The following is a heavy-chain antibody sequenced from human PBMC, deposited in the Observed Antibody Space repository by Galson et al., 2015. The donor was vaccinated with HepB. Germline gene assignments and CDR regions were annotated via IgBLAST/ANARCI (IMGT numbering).Heavy chain of an antibody. V-gene: IGHV4-39*01. J-gene: IGHJ4*02. CDR2: NFYSGST. Sequence: ETLSLTCTVSGGSISSSNYYWGWIRQPPGKGLEWIGSNFYSGSTYYNPSLKGRVTISVETSKNQLSLKVNSVTAADAAFYYCASGRRDGYRYFDYWGQGTLVTVSS. CDR1: GGSISSSNYY. CDR3: ASGRRDGYRYFDY. D-gene: IGHD5-24*01.